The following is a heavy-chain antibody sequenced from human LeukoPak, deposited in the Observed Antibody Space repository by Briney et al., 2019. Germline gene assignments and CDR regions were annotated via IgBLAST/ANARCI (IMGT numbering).Heavy chain of an antibody. J-gene: IGHJ4*02. V-gene: IGHV3-23*01. CDR3: ARGPSGYHNT. Sequence: GGSLRLSCAASGITFSSYGMSWVRQAPGKGLEWVSSISSTGGTTYYADSVKGRFTISRDNSKNTLYLQMNSLRAEDTAVYYCARGPSGYHNTGGQGTLVTVSS. CDR1: GITFSSYG. D-gene: IGHD5-12*01. CDR2: ISSTGGTT.